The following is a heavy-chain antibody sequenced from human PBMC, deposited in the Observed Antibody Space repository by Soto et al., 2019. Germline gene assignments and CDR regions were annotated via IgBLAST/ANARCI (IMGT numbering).Heavy chain of an antibody. CDR3: AREVYNWNDAAFDY. D-gene: IGHD1-20*01. J-gene: IGHJ4*02. CDR1: GGSISSGDYY. CDR2: IYYSGST. V-gene: IGHV4-30-4*01. Sequence: SETLSLTCTVSGGSISSGDYYWSWIRQPPGKGLEWIGYIYYSGSTYYNPSLKSRVTISVDTSKNQFSLKLSSVTAADTAVYYCAREVYNWNDAAFDYWGQGTLVTVPS.